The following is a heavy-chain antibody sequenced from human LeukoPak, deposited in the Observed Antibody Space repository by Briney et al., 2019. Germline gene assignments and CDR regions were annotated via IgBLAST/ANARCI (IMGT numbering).Heavy chain of an antibody. V-gene: IGHV3-23*01. CDR3: AKDGERGSYSYFDY. CDR2: ISGSTGST. CDR1: GFTFSGYA. Sequence: GGSLRLSCAVSGFTFSGYAIRWVRQAPGKGLEWVSAISGSTGSTYYADSVKGRFTISRDNSKNTLYLQMKSPRAEDTAVYYCAKDGERGSYSYFDYWGQGTLVTVSS. D-gene: IGHD1-26*01. J-gene: IGHJ4*02.